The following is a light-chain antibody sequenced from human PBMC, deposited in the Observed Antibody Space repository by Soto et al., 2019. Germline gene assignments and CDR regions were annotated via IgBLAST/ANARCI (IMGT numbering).Light chain of an antibody. CDR2: GAS. V-gene: IGKV3-20*01. CDR1: QSVSSSY. Sequence: IGLTHSPGTLSLSPWEIATHSCRASQSVSSSYLAWYQQKSGQAPRLLIYGASNRATGIPDRFSGSGSGTDFTLTISRLEPEDFAVYYCQQYGRSSWTFGQGTKVDIK. J-gene: IGKJ1*01. CDR3: QQYGRSSWT.